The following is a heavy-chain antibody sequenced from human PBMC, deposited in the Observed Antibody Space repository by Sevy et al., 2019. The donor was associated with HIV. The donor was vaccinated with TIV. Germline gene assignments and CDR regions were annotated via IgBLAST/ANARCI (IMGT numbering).Heavy chain of an antibody. CDR3: ARARRGYNYAFDI. CDR2: IIPIFGTA. CDR1: GGTFSSYA. J-gene: IGHJ3*02. D-gene: IGHD5-18*01. V-gene: IGHV1-69*06. Sequence: ASVKVSCKASGGTFSSYAISWVRQAPGQGLEWMGGIIPIFGTANYAQKFQGRVTITADKPKSTAYMELSSLRCEDTAVYYCARARRGYNYAFDIWGQGTMVTVSS.